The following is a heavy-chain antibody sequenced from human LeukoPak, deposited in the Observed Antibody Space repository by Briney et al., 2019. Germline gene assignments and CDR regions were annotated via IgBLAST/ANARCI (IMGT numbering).Heavy chain of an antibody. J-gene: IGHJ4*02. CDR3: AREEPTYGDFN. V-gene: IGHV3-30-3*01. CDR1: GFTFSSYA. CDR2: ISYDGSNK. D-gene: IGHD4-17*01. Sequence: PGGSLRLSCAASGFTFSSYAMHWVRQAPGKGLEWVAVISYDGSNKYYADSVKGRFTISRDNSKNTLYLQMNSLRAEDTAVYYCAREEPTYGDFNWGQGTLVTVSS.